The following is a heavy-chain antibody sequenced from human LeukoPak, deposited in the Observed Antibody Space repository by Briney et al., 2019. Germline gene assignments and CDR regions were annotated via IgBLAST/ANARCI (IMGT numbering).Heavy chain of an antibody. Sequence: HPGGSLRLSCAASGFTFSSYEMNWVRQAPGKGLEWVSYISSSGSTIYYADSVKGRFTISRDNAKNSLYLQMNSLRAEDTAVYYCARDRGSGWYFFLEKHSGYYYMDVWGKGTTVTVSS. D-gene: IGHD6-19*01. J-gene: IGHJ6*03. CDR1: GFTFSSYE. V-gene: IGHV3-48*03. CDR2: ISSSGSTI. CDR3: ARDRGSGWYFFLEKHSGYYYMDV.